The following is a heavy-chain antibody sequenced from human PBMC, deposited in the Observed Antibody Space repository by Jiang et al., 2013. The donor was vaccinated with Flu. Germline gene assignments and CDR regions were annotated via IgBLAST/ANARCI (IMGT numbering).Heavy chain of an antibody. J-gene: IGHJ3*02. V-gene: IGHV3-23*01. CDR1: GFIFSNYA. CDR2: IGISSGYT. D-gene: IGHD3-22*01. CDR3: AKDGDDSSPPDAYDI. Sequence: VQLLESGGGLVQPGGSLRLSCAASGFIFSNYAMTWVRQAPGKGLEWVSSIGISSGYTRYADSVKGRFTISRDNSKNTLYLQMTSLRAEDTAVFYCAKDGDDSSPPDAYDIWGQGTLVTVSS.